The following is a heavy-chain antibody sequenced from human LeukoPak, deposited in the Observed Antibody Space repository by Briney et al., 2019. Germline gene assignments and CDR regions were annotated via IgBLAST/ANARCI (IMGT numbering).Heavy chain of an antibody. CDR3: ARGPHYYDSSGYYYHVFDY. Sequence: PSETLSLTCTVSGGSISSSYYWGWLRQPPGKGLEWIASIYYSGSTYYNPSLKSRVTISVDTSKNQFSLKLSSVTAADTAVYYCARGPHYYDSSGYYYHVFDYWGQGTLVTVSS. J-gene: IGHJ4*02. V-gene: IGHV4-39*07. D-gene: IGHD3-22*01. CDR1: GGSISSSYY. CDR2: IYYSGST.